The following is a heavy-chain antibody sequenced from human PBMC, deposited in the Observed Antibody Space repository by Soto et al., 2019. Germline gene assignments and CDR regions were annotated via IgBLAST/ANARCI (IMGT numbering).Heavy chain of an antibody. D-gene: IGHD2-21*01. CDR3: AGVRGPYCGGECYPPTPNWFDP. J-gene: IGHJ5*02. CDR1: GGSISSGGYS. V-gene: IGHV4-30-2*01. Sequence: QLQLQESGSGLVKPSQTLSLTCAVSGGSISSGGYSWSWIRQPPGKGLEWIGYIYHSGSTYYNPALTRRVTRPVDRSKNQFSLKLSSVTAADSAVYYCAGVRGPYCGGECYPPTPNWFDPWGQGTLVTVSS. CDR2: IYHSGST.